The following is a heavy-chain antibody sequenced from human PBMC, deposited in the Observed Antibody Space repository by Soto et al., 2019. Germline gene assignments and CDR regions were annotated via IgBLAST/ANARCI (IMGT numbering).Heavy chain of an antibody. J-gene: IGHJ3*02. Sequence: GESLKISCAASGFTFSSYGMHWVRQAPGKGLEWVAVISYDGSNKYYADSVKGRFTISRDNSKNTLYLQMNSLRAEDTAVYYCALTYQYDTDAFDIWGQGTMVTVSS. CDR3: ALTYQYDTDAFDI. CDR1: GFTFSSYG. V-gene: IGHV3-30*03. D-gene: IGHD3-22*01. CDR2: ISYDGSNK.